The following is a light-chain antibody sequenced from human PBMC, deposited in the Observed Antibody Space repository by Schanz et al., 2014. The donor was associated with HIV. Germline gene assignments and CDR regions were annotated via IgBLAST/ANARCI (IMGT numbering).Light chain of an antibody. Sequence: EAVLTQSPATLSVYPGERVTLSCRTTQIISTSLAWYQQRPGQPPRLLLYGASSRATGIPDRFSGSGSGTDFTLTISRLEPEDFAGYYCQQSGDSGGTFGGGTKVDMK. CDR2: GAS. V-gene: IGKV3-20*01. J-gene: IGKJ4*01. CDR1: QIISTS. CDR3: QQSGDSGGT.